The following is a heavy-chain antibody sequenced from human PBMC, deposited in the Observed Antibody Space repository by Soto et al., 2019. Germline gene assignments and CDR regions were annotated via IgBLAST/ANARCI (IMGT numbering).Heavy chain of an antibody. D-gene: IGHD4-17*01. CDR3: ATPTVTTHY. V-gene: IGHV1-24*01. J-gene: IGHJ4*02. CDR1: GYTLTELS. CDR2: FDPEDGET. Sequence: QVQLVQSGAAVKKPGASVKVSCKVSGYTLTELSMNWVRQAPGKGLERMGGFDPEDGETIYAQKFQVRVNMTEDTSTDTAYLELSSLRSEDTAGYYCATPTVTTHYWGQGTLVTVCS.